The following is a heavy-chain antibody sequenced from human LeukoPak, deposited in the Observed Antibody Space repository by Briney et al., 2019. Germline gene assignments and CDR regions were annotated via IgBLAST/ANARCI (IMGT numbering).Heavy chain of an antibody. CDR3: ARASSTSLYSDY. Sequence: SWVRQPPGKGLEWIGYIYYSGSTYYNPSLKSRVTISVDTSKNQFSLKLSSVTAADTAVYYCARASSTSLYSDYWGQGTLVTVSS. D-gene: IGHD2-2*01. J-gene: IGHJ4*02. CDR2: IYYSGST. V-gene: IGHV4-30-4*08.